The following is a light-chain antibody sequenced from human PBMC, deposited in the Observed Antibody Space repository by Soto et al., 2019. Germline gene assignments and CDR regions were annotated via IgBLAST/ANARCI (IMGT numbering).Light chain of an antibody. CDR1: SSNIGSNT. J-gene: IGLJ1*01. CDR3: AAWDDSLNGPYV. CDR2: SNN. V-gene: IGLV1-44*01. Sequence: QLVLTQPPSASGTPGQRVTISCSGRSSNIGSNTVNWYQQLPGTAPKLLIYSNNQRPSGVPDRFSGSKSGTSASLAISGLQSEDEADYYCAAWDDSLNGPYVFGTGTKVTVL.